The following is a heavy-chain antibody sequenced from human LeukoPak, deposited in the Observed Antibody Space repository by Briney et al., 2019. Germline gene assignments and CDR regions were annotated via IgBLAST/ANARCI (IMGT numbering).Heavy chain of an antibody. V-gene: IGHV3-20*04. CDR2: INWNGGST. Sequence: GGSLRLSCAASGFTFDDYGMSWVRQAPGKGLEWVSGINWNGGSTGYADSVKGRFTISRDNAKNSLYLQMNSLRAEDTALYYCARVRDDSSGYYGGYYFDYWGQGTLVTVSS. D-gene: IGHD3-22*01. J-gene: IGHJ4*02. CDR3: ARVRDDSSGYYGGYYFDY. CDR1: GFTFDDYG.